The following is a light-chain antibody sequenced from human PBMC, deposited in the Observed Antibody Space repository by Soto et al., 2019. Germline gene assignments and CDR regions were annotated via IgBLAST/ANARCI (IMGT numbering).Light chain of an antibody. CDR3: LLSYSGARNWV. J-gene: IGLJ3*02. CDR1: TGAVTSGHY. V-gene: IGLV7-46*01. Sequence: QAVVTQEPSLTVTPGGTVTLTCGSSTGAVTSGHYPYWFQQKPGQAPRTLIYDTSNKHSWTPARFSGSLLGGKAALTLSGAQPEDEAEYHCLLSYSGARNWVFGGGTKLTVL. CDR2: DTS.